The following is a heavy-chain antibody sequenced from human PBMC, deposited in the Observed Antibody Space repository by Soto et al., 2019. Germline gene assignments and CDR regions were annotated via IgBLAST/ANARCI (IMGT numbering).Heavy chain of an antibody. CDR3: AGGVLSGSYYNWFDP. J-gene: IGHJ5*02. CDR1: GYTFTGYY. CDR2: INPNSGGT. D-gene: IGHD1-26*01. V-gene: IGHV1-2*02. Sequence: ASVKVSCKASGYTFTGYYMHWVRQAPGQGLEWMGWINPNSGGTDYAQKFQGRVTMTRDTSISTAYMELSRLRSDDTAVYYCAGGVLSGSYYNWFDPWGQGTLVTVSS.